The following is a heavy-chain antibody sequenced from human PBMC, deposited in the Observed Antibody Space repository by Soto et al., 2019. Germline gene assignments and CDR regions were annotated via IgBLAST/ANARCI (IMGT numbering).Heavy chain of an antibody. CDR3: ARTIFGVVTHPFDY. V-gene: IGHV3-21*01. J-gene: IGHJ4*02. CDR2: ISSSSSYI. D-gene: IGHD3-3*01. CDR1: GFTFSSYS. Sequence: GGSLRLSCAASGFTFSSYSMNWVRQAPGKGLEWVSSISSSSSYIYYADSVKGRFTISRDNAKNSLYLQMNSLRAEDTAVYYCARTIFGVVTHPFDYWGQGTLVTVSS.